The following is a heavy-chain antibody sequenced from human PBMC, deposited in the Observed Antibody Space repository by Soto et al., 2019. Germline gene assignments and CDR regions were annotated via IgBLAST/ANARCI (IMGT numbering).Heavy chain of an antibody. Sequence: KTSETLSLTCTVSGGSISSGGYYWSWIRQHPGKGLEWIGYIYYSGSTYYNPSLKSRVTISVDTSKNQFSLKLSSVTAADTAVYYCARDRLWGSGGMDVWGQGTTVTVSS. J-gene: IGHJ6*02. V-gene: IGHV4-31*03. CDR2: IYYSGST. D-gene: IGHD3-10*01. CDR3: ARDRLWGSGGMDV. CDR1: GGSISSGGYY.